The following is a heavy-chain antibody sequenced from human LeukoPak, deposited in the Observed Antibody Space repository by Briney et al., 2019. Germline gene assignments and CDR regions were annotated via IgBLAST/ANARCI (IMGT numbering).Heavy chain of an antibody. D-gene: IGHD6-6*01. CDR1: GGSNISYY. J-gene: IGHJ6*03. CDR2: IYTSGST. V-gene: IGHV4-4*07. Sequence: PSETLSLTCTVSGGSNISYYWSWIRQPAGKGLEWIGRIYTSGSTNYNPSLKSRVTISVDKSKNQFSLKLSSVTAADTAVYYCARDRDPDQYCSSSGVYYYYMDVWGKGTTVTVSS. CDR3: ARDRDPDQYCSSSGVYYYYMDV.